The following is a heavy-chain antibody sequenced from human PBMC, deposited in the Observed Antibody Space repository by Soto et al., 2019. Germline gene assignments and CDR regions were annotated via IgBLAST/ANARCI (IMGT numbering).Heavy chain of an antibody. D-gene: IGHD1-26*01. CDR3: ARENWYSLDV. J-gene: IGHJ6*02. V-gene: IGHV3-74*01. CDR2: VPGDGSRA. Sequence: EVQLVESGGGSVQPGGSLRLSCAASGFSFSSYFMAWVRQAPGEGLVSVSHVPGDGSRASYADSLRGRFTISRDNAKNTLYLQMDSPRDEDTAIYYCARENWYSLDVWGQGTTVTVSS. CDR1: GFSFSSYF.